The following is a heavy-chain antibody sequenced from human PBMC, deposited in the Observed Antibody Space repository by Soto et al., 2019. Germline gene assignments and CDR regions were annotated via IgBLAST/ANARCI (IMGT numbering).Heavy chain of an antibody. V-gene: IGHV1-69*05. Sequence: QVQLVQSGAEVKKPGSSVTVSCKASGGTFGNSAISWVRQAPGQGLEWMGGIMPIFPTPDYAQKFQGRVTTPTYESTSTAYMEMTSLSSEDTAVYYCAPDKARRQAGGNCSYGMDIWGHGTTVTV. CDR1: GGTFGNSA. CDR3: APDKARRQAGGNCSYGMDI. CDR2: IMPIFPTP. D-gene: IGHD2-15*01. J-gene: IGHJ6*02.